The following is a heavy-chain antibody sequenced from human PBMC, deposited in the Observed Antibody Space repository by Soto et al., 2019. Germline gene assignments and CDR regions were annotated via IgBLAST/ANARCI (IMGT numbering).Heavy chain of an antibody. V-gene: IGHV1-69*01. J-gene: IGHJ4*02. CDR2: IIPIFGTA. CDR3: AGTVQRSPIWFGELWALDY. CDR1: GGTFSSYA. Sequence: QVQLVQSGAEVKKPGSSVKVSCKASGGTFSSYAISWVRQAPGQGLEWMGGIIPIFGTANYAQKFQGRVTITADESTSTAYMELSSLRSEDTAVYYCAGTVQRSPIWFGELWALDYWGQGTLVTVSS. D-gene: IGHD3-10*01.